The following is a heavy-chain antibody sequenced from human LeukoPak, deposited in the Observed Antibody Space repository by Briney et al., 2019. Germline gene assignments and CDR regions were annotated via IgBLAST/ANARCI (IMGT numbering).Heavy chain of an antibody. CDR3: AAEPFGTYYGFGY. V-gene: IGHV1-58*01. J-gene: IGHJ4*02. D-gene: IGHD4-17*01. CDR2: IDVSSGNT. CDR1: GFTFTSSA. Sequence: SVKVSCKDSGFTFTSSAVQWVRQARGQRLEWIGWIDVSSGNTNYAQKFQERVTITRDMSTSTAYMDLSSLRSEDTSVYYCAAEPFGTYYGFGYWGQGTPVSVSS.